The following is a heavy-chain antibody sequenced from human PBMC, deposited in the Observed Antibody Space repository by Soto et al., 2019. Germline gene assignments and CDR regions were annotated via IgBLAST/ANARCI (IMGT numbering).Heavy chain of an antibody. CDR3: ARGGGDVVVEASVGYFDY. Sequence: QMQLVESGGGVVQPGRSLRLSCSASGFNFSNYGMHWVRQAPGKGLEWVAVIWYDGSVKYYTDFVKGRFTISRDNSKNTLYLRMNSLRADDTALYYCARGGGDVVVEASVGYFDYWGQGTLVTVSS. V-gene: IGHV3-33*01. CDR2: IWYDGSVK. D-gene: IGHD2-15*01. CDR1: GFNFSNYG. J-gene: IGHJ4*02.